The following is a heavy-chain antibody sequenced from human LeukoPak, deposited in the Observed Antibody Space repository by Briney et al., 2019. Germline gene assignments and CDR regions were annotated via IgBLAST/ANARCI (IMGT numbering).Heavy chain of an antibody. J-gene: IGHJ4*02. D-gene: IGHD3-10*01. CDR2: IASKTDGGAT. V-gene: IGHV3-15*07. CDR3: TTGIRGD. CDR1: GITVSGNY. Sequence: GGSLRLSCAASGITVSGNYMNWVRQAPGEGLDWVGRIASKTDGGATDYAAPVKGRFTISRDDSKNTLNLQMNSLKTEDTAVYYCTTGIRGDWGQGTLVTVSS.